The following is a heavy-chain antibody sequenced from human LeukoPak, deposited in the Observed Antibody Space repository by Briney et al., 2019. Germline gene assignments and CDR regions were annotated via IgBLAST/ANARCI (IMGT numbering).Heavy chain of an antibody. CDR3: ARGLGYSYGPYYFDY. CDR1: GGSISSSSYY. J-gene: IGHJ4*02. D-gene: IGHD5-18*01. V-gene: IGHV4-39*07. Sequence: SETLSLTCTVSGGSISSSSYYWGWIRQPPGKGLEWIGSIYYSGSTNYNPSLKSRVTISVDTSKNQFSLKLSSVTAADTAVYYCARGLGYSYGPYYFDYWGQGTLVTVSS. CDR2: IYYSGST.